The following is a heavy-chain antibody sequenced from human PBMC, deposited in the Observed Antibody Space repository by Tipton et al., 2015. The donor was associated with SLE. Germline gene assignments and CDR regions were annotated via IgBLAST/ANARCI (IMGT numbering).Heavy chain of an antibody. CDR3: ARDGGQRVISGTYDFYYYGLDV. V-gene: IGHV4-34*01. Sequence: TLSLTCTVFDGSLSGYYWAWLRQSPGKGLEWIGEISHDGGANYNPSLESRGTISLETSKNQFSLKLTSVTAADTAVYYCARDGGQRVISGTYDFYYYGLDVWGHGATVTVS. CDR2: ISHDGGA. J-gene: IGHJ6*02. D-gene: IGHD6-13*01. CDR1: DGSLSGYY.